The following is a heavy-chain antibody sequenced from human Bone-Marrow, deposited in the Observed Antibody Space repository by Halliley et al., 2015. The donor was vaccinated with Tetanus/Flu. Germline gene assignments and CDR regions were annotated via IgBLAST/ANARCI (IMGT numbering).Heavy chain of an antibody. CDR3: ARDGKDYYDSSDYYPNWFDP. J-gene: IGHJ5*02. CDR2: ISSSGITK. CDR1: GFTFNDYY. D-gene: IGHD3-22*01. V-gene: IGHV3-11*01. Sequence: SLRLSCAASGFTFNDYYMSWIRQAPGKGLEWVSYISSSGITKYYANSVKGRFTISRDSAKNSLYLQMNSLRVGDTAVYYCARDGKDYYDSSDYYPNWFDPWGQGTLVTVSS.